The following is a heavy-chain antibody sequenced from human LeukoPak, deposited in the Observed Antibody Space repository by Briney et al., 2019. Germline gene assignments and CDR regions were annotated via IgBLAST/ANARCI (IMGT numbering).Heavy chain of an antibody. J-gene: IGHJ4*02. CDR2: ISGSGDST. V-gene: IGHV3-23*01. D-gene: IGHD2-15*01. Sequence: GGSLRLSCTASGFTFSSYAMSWVRQAPGKGLEWVSDISGSGDSTYYADSVKGRFTISRDNVKNSLYLQMNGLRAEDTAVYYCARVHGGYPFDQWGQGTLVTVSS. CDR1: GFTFSSYA. CDR3: ARVHGGYPFDQ.